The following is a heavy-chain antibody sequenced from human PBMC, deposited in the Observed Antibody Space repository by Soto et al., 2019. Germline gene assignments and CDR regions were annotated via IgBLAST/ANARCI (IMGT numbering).Heavy chain of an antibody. CDR2: VSGDNGNT. D-gene: IGHD1-1*01. CDR1: GYSFISHG. CDR3: ARLGNWDENWYFDL. J-gene: IGHJ2*01. V-gene: IGHV1-18*04. Sequence: QAQLVQSGAEVKNPGASVKVSCKASGYSFISHGITWVRQAPGQGLEWMGWVSGDNGNTNYAQKLQGRVTMTTDTSTDTAFMELRSLISDDTSVYYCARLGNWDENWYFDLWGRGTLVIVSS.